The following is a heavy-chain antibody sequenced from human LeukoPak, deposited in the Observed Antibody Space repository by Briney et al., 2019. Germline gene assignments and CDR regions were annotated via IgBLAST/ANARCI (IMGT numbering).Heavy chain of an antibody. CDR3: AKEGTYSSSWYGDY. Sequence: PGGSLRLSCAASGFIFSSHTMHWVRQAPGKGLEWVALISYDGSNNFYADSVKGRFTISRDNSKNTLYLQMDSLRAEDTAVYYCAKEGTYSSSWYGDYWGQGTLVTVSS. J-gene: IGHJ4*02. CDR2: ISYDGSNN. CDR1: GFIFSSHT. V-gene: IGHV3-30*04. D-gene: IGHD6-13*01.